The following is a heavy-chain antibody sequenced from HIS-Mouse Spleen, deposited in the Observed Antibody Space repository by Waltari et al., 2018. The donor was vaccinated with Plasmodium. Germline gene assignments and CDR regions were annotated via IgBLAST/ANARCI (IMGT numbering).Heavy chain of an antibody. D-gene: IGHD7-27*01. CDR1: GGSFSGYY. Sequence: QVQLQQWGAGLLKPSETLSLTCAVYGGSFSGYYWSWIRQPPGKGPEWIGEINHSGSTNYNPTHKSRGTISVDTSKNQFSLKLSSVTAADTAVYYCARGQLGIDAFDIWGQGTMVTVSS. J-gene: IGHJ3*02. V-gene: IGHV4-34*01. CDR3: ARGQLGIDAFDI. CDR2: INHSGST.